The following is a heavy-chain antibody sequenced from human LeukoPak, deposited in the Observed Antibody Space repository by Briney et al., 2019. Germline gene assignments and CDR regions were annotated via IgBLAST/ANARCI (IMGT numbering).Heavy chain of an antibody. D-gene: IGHD3-22*01. CDR3: GRNYYDTSGYYYYDY. J-gene: IGHJ4*02. CDR2: IIPIREAA. Sequence: SVKVSCKASGGAFCTYAITWVRQAPGQGLEWMGGIIPIREAANYAQKFQDRLIITADESTTTAYMELSSLRSDDTAVYYCGRNYYDTSGYYYYDYWGQGTLVTVSS. V-gene: IGHV1-69*01. CDR1: GGAFCTYA.